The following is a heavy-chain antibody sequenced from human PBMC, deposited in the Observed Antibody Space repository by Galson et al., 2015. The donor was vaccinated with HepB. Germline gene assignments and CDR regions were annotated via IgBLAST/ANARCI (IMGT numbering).Heavy chain of an antibody. CDR3: ARDQDGDYINWFDP. Sequence: SLRLSCAASGFTFSSYSMNWVRQAPGKGLEWVSSISSSSSYIYYADSVKGRFTISRDNAKNSLYLQMNSLRAEDTAVYYCARDQDGDYINWFDPWGQGTLVTVSS. CDR2: ISSSSSYI. CDR1: GFTFSSYS. V-gene: IGHV3-21*01. D-gene: IGHD4-17*01. J-gene: IGHJ5*02.